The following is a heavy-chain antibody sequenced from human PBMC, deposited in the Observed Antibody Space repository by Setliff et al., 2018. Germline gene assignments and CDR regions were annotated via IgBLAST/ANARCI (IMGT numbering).Heavy chain of an antibody. V-gene: IGHV3-33*06. D-gene: IGHD4-17*01. CDR3: AKDHGDIDFWYFDL. Sequence: GGSLRLSCVASGFTFKNYGMHWVRQAPGKGLEWVAVIWYDGNNKDHADSVKGRFTISRDNSKNTLYLQMDSLRVEDTAVYYCAKDHGDIDFWYFDLWGRGTLVTVSS. CDR1: GFTFKNYG. J-gene: IGHJ2*01. CDR2: IWYDGNNK.